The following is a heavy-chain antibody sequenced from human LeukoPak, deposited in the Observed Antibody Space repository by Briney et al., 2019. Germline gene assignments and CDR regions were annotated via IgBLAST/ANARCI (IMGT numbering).Heavy chain of an antibody. CDR3: ARDGIVGATAFDI. J-gene: IGHJ3*02. CDR2: IKQDGSEK. V-gene: IGHV3-7*01. Sequence: GGSLRLSCAASGFTFSSYWMSWVRQAPGKGLEWVANIKQDGSEKYYVDSVKGRFTISRDNAKKSLYLQMNSLRAEGTAMYFCARDGIVGATAFDIWGQGTLVTVSS. CDR1: GFTFSSYW. D-gene: IGHD1-26*01.